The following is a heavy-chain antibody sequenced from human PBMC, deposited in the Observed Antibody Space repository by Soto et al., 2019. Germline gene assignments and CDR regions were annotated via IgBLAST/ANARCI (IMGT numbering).Heavy chain of an antibody. J-gene: IGHJ4*02. Sequence: QLQLQESGSGLVKPSQTLSLTCAVSGGSISSGGSSWSWIRQPPGKGLEWIGYIYHSGSTYYNPSLKSRVTLSVDRSKNQFSLKLSSVTAADTAVYYWARLRSGWGIDYWGQGTLVTVSS. CDR2: IYHSGST. CDR1: GGSISSGGSS. V-gene: IGHV4-30-2*01. D-gene: IGHD6-19*01. CDR3: ARLRSGWGIDY.